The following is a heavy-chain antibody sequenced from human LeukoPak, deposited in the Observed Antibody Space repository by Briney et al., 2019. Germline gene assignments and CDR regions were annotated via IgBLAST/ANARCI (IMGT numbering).Heavy chain of an antibody. Sequence: SETLSLTCTVSGGSINNYYWSWIRQPPGKGREWLGYINHSGNTDYNPSLKGRVTISVDTSKSQFSLKLSSVTAADTAVYYCARDLEAYCSTPTCSVPYWGQGTLVTVSS. V-gene: IGHV4-59*01. CDR2: INHSGNT. CDR1: GGSINNYY. J-gene: IGHJ4*02. CDR3: ARDLEAYCSTPTCSVPY. D-gene: IGHD2-2*01.